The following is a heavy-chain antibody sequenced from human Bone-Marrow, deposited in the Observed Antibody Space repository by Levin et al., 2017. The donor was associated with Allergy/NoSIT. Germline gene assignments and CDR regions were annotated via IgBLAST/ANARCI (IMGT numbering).Heavy chain of an antibody. V-gene: IGHV1-8*01. J-gene: IGHJ5*01. Sequence: GESLKISCKASGYTFYTYDIHWVRQAPGQGLEWMGWMNPNIGTTGYAKNFQGRVTMTSDTSKSTAYLDLTSLTSDDAATYYCVRGGRIGYSIMGTFDSWGQGTLVAVSS. CDR2: MNPNIGTT. CDR3: VRGGRIGYSIMGTFDS. D-gene: IGHD2-15*01. CDR1: GYTFYTYD.